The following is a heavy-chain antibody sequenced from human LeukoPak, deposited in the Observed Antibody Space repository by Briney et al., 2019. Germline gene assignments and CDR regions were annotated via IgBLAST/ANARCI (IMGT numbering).Heavy chain of an antibody. V-gene: IGHV4-4*07. J-gene: IGHJ5*02. D-gene: IGHD3-22*01. Sequence: SETLSLTCTVSGGSISSYYWSWIRQPAGKGLEWIGRIYTSGSTNYNPSLKSRVTMSVDTSKNQFSLKLSSVTAADTAVYYCARDLPDPSYDSSPQAKYNWFDPWGQGTLVTVSS. CDR1: GGSISSYY. CDR2: IYTSGST. CDR3: ARDLPDPSYDSSPQAKYNWFDP.